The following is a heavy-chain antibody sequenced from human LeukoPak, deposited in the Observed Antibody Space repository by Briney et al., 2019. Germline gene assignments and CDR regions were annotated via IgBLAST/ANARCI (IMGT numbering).Heavy chain of an antibody. J-gene: IGHJ4*02. CDR2: ISGDGGST. V-gene: IGHV3-43*02. CDR1: GFTSDDYA. CDR3: AKEVGGGLDC. D-gene: IGHD3-16*01. Sequence: GGTLRLSCAATGFTSDDYAMHWDRLAPGTGLKWVSLISGDGGSTYYADSVKGRFTISRDNSKNSLYLQMNSLRTEDTALYYCAKEVGGGLDCWGQGTLVTVSS.